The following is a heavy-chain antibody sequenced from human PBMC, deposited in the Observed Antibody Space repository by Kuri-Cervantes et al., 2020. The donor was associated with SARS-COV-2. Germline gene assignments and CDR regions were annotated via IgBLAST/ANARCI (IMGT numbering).Heavy chain of an antibody. V-gene: IGHV3-15*01. CDR1: GFTFSSAW. J-gene: IGHJ3*02. CDR2: IKSKSDDGTT. D-gene: IGHD1-1*01. Sequence: GGSLRLSCAASGFTFSSAWMSWVRQAPGKGLEWVGRIKSKSDDGTTDYAAPVKGRFTLSRDDLENTVYLQMNSLKPEDTAVYYCTTGGTTTSFAFDIWGQGTMVTVSS. CDR3: TTGGTTTSFAFDI.